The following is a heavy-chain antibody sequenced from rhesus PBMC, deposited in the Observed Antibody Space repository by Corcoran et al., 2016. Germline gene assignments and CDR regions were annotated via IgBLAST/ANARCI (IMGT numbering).Heavy chain of an antibody. D-gene: IGHD6-13*01. CDR3: ARDRYSSWYASLDV. Sequence: QLQLQESGPGLVKPSETLSLTCAVSGGSISSNYWSWIRQPPGKGLEWIGRICGGGGGTAYNPTHKSRVTISTDTAKNQFSLRRSSVTAADTAVYYCARDRYSSWYASLDVWGRGVLVTVSS. J-gene: IGHJ5-2*02. CDR1: GGSISSNY. CDR2: ICGGGGGT. V-gene: IGHV4-173*01.